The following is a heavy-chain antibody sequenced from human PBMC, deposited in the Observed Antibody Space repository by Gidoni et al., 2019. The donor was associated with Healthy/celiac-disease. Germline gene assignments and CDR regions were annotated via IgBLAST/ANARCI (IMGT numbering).Heavy chain of an antibody. CDR2: IIPILGIA. CDR1: GGTFSSYA. J-gene: IGHJ3*02. Sequence: QVQLVQSGAEVKKPGSSVKVSCKASGGTFSSYAISWVRQAPGQGLEWMGRIIPILGIANYAQKFQGRVTITADKSTSTAYMELSSLRSEDTAVYYCARGGGRGIVVVVAARYDAFDIWGQGTMVTVSS. CDR3: ARGGGRGIVVVVAARYDAFDI. D-gene: IGHD2-15*01. V-gene: IGHV1-69*04.